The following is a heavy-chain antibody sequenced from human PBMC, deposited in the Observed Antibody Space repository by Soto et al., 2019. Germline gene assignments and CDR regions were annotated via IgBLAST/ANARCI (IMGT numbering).Heavy chain of an antibody. CDR2: IYYSGST. Sequence: SDTLSLTCTVSGCSISSSSYYWGWIRQPPGKGLEWIGSIYYSGSTYYNPSLKSRVTISVDTSKNQFSLKLSSVTAADTAVYYCARQPDIYSGSYYSPYWGQGTLVTVSS. CDR3: ARQPDIYSGSYYSPY. J-gene: IGHJ4*02. D-gene: IGHD1-26*01. CDR1: GCSISSSSYY. V-gene: IGHV4-39*01.